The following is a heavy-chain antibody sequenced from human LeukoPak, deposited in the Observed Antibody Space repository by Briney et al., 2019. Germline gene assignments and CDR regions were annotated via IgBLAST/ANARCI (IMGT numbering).Heavy chain of an antibody. J-gene: IGHJ3*02. CDR1: GYTFIGYY. V-gene: IGHV1-2*02. CDR2: INPNSGGT. D-gene: IGHD2-2*01. Sequence: ASVKVSCKASGYTFIGYYIHCVRQAPGQGLEWMGWINPNSGGTNYAQKFQDRITMTRDTSISTAYMELSRLRSDDTAVYYCASKGAGYCRSTNCQGAFDIWGQGTMVSVSS. CDR3: ASKGAGYCRSTNCQGAFDI.